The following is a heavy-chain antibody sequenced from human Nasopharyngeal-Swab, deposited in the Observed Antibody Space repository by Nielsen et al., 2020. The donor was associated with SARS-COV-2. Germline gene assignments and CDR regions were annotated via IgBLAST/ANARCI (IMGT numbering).Heavy chain of an antibody. Sequence: ASVKVSCKASGYTFTSDDINWVRQATGQGLEWMGWMNPNSGNTGYAQKFQGRVTMTRNTSISTAYMELSSLRSEDTAVYYCARGFKEGAPPRDYFDYWGQGTLVTVSS. CDR2: MNPNSGNT. CDR3: ARGFKEGAPPRDYFDY. D-gene: IGHD1-26*01. J-gene: IGHJ4*02. CDR1: GYTFTSDD. V-gene: IGHV1-8*01.